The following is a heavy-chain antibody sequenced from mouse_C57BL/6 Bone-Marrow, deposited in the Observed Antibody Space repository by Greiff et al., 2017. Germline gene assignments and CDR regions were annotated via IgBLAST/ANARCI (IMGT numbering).Heavy chain of an antibody. V-gene: IGHV2-5*01. Sequence: VKLEESGPGLVQPSQSLSITCTVSGFSLTSYGVHWVRQSPGKGLEWLGVIWRGGSTDYNAAFMSRLSITKNNSNSQVFFKMNSLQSDDTAIYYCAKFDGYPYAMDYWGQGTSVTVSS. J-gene: IGHJ4*01. CDR3: AKFDGYPYAMDY. CDR1: GFSLTSYG. CDR2: IWRGGST. D-gene: IGHD2-3*01.